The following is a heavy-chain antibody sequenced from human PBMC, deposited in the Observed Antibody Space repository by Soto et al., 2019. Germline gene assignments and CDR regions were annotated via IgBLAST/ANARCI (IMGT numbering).Heavy chain of an antibody. Sequence: EVQLLESGGGLVQPGGSLRLSCAASGFTFSSYAMSWVRQAPGKGLEWVSAISGSGGSTYYADSVKGRFTISRDNSKNTLYLKMNRLRAEDTAVYYCAKAPYTLVTPGDAFDIWGQGTMVTVSS. CDR2: ISGSGGST. CDR3: AKAPYTLVTPGDAFDI. V-gene: IGHV3-23*01. CDR1: GFTFSSYA. D-gene: IGHD4-4*01. J-gene: IGHJ3*02.